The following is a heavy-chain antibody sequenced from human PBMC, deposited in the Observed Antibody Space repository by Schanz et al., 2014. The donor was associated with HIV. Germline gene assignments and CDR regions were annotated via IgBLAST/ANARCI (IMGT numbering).Heavy chain of an antibody. J-gene: IGHJ6*02. CDR1: GYTFTNYD. CDR2: MNPNSGNT. Sequence: QVQLVQSGSEVKKPGASVRVSCKASGYTFTNYDINWVRQATGQGLEWMGWMNPNSGNTGYAQKFQGRVTMTRDTSKSTAYMDLSSLRSEDTAVYYCARRRSEIVPAAIVLHYYYGFDVWGQGTTVIVSS. CDR3: ARRRSEIVPAAIVLHYYYGFDV. D-gene: IGHD2-2*02. V-gene: IGHV1-8*01.